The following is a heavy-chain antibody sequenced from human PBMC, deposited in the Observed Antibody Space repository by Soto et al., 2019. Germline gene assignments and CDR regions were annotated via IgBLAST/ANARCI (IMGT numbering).Heavy chain of an antibody. Sequence: EVQLLESGGGLVQPGGSLRLSCAASGFTFSSYAMSWVRQAPGKGLEWVSAIGGSGGSTYYADSVKGRFTISRDNSKNTLYLQMNSLRAEDTAVYYCAKCKALVIAVAPVDYWGQGTLVTVSS. CDR2: IGGSGGST. V-gene: IGHV3-23*01. D-gene: IGHD6-19*01. CDR1: GFTFSSYA. J-gene: IGHJ4*02. CDR3: AKCKALVIAVAPVDY.